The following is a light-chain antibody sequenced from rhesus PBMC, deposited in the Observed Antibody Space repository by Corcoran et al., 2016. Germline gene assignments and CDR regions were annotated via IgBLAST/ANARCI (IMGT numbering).Light chain of an antibody. Sequence: DIQMTQSPSSLSASVGDRVTITCRASENVNNYLHWYQQKPGKAPKLLIYAASTLQSGVPSRFSGSGSGTDYTFTISSLQPEDVATYSCQHSYGTPYSFGQGTKVEIK. CDR1: ENVNNY. V-gene: IGKV1-74*01. CDR3: QHSYGTPYS. CDR2: AAS. J-gene: IGKJ2*01.